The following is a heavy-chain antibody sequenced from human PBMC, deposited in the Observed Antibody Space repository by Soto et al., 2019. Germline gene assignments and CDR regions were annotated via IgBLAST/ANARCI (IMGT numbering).Heavy chain of an antibody. CDR1: GGTFSSYA. Sequence: SVKVSCKASGGTFSSYAISWVRQAPGQGLEWMGGIIPIFGTANYAQKFQGRVTITADKSTSTAYMELSSLRSEDTAVYYCARESGVSYYYDSSGYYFDYWGQGTLVTVSS. D-gene: IGHD3-22*01. J-gene: IGHJ4*02. CDR3: ARESGVSYYYDSSGYYFDY. CDR2: IIPIFGTA. V-gene: IGHV1-69*06.